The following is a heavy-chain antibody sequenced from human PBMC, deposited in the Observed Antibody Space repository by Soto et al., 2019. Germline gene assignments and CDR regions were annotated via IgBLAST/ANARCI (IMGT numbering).Heavy chain of an antibody. Sequence: GGSLRLSCAASGFTFSSYAMHWVRQAPGKGLEWVAVISYDGSNKYYADSVKDRFTISRDNSKNTLYLQMNSLRTEDTAVYYCARDRSIMITFGGVIGPYWGQGTLVTVSS. J-gene: IGHJ4*02. V-gene: IGHV3-30-3*01. D-gene: IGHD3-16*02. CDR2: ISYDGSNK. CDR3: ARDRSIMITFGGVIGPY. CDR1: GFTFSSYA.